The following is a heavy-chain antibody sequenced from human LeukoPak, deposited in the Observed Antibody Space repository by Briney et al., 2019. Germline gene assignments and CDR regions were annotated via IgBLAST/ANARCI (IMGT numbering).Heavy chain of an antibody. CDR2: ISYDGTNK. J-gene: IGHJ6*02. CDR3: ARNENNGMDV. V-gene: IGHV3-30-3*01. Sequence: GGSLRLSCGASGFTFSTYTMHWVRQAPGKGLEWVAAISYDGTNKYYGDSVKGRFTISRDNSKMTLYLQMNSLRNEDTALYYCARNENNGMDVWGHGTTVTVSS. CDR1: GFTFSTYT.